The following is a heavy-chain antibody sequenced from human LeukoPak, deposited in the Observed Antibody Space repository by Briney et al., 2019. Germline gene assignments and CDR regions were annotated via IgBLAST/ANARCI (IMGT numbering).Heavy chain of an antibody. CDR3: ASGRGVYAGSFYNWFHP. V-gene: IGHV1-2*02. CDR2: INPNSGGT. J-gene: IGHJ5*02. D-gene: IGHD1-26*01. Sequence: SVKVSCKASGDTFTGYYMHWVRLAPGQGLEWMGWINPNSGGTNYAQRFQGRVTMTRDTSISTAYMELSSLTSYDTAVYYCASGRGVYAGSFYNWFHPWAQGTLVTVSS. CDR1: GDTFTGYY.